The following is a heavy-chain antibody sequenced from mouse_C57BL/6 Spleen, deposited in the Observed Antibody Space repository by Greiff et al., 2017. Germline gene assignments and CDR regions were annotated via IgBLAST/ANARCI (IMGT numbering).Heavy chain of an antibody. D-gene: IGHD3-1*01. CDR2: INPGSGGT. V-gene: IGHV1-54*01. Sequence: QVQLQQSGAELVRPGTSVKVSCKASGYAFTNYLIEWVKQRPGQGLEWIGVINPGSGGTNYNEKFKGKATLTADKSSSTAYMQLSSLTSEDSAVYFWARSELGSWYAMDYWGQGTSVTVSS. CDR1: GYAFTNYL. CDR3: ARSELGSWYAMDY. J-gene: IGHJ4*01.